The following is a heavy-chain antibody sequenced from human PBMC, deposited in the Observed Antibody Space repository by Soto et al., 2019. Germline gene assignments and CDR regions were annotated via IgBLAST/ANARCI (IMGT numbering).Heavy chain of an antibody. CDR3: ARDWNYYDSSGGNDY. J-gene: IGHJ4*02. V-gene: IGHV3-33*01. D-gene: IGHD3-22*01. CDR2: IWYDGSNK. CDR1: GFTFSSYG. Sequence: GGSLRLSCAASGFTFSSYGMHWVRQAPGKGLEWVAVIWYDGSNKYYADSVKGRFTISRDNSKNTLYLQMNSLRAEDTAVYYCARDWNYYDSSGGNDYWGQGTPVTVSS.